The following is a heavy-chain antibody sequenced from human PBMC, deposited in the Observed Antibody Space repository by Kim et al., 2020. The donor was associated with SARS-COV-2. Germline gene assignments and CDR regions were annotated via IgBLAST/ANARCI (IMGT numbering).Heavy chain of an antibody. D-gene: IGHD2-2*01. CDR1: GFTFSTYW. J-gene: IGHJ6*03. Sequence: GGSLRLSCAASGFTFSTYWMYWVRQAPGKGLVWVSRINSDGSSTNYADSVKGRFTISRDNAKNTLYLQMNSLRAEDTAVYYCARASSTSCPCYYMDVWGKGTKVTVSS. CDR2: INSDGSST. CDR3: ARASSTSCPCYYMDV. V-gene: IGHV3-74*01.